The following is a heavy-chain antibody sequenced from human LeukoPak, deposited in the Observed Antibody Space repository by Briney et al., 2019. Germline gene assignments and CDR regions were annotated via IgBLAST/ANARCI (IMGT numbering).Heavy chain of an antibody. CDR2: IYHSGST. CDR1: GGSMSSGIYS. J-gene: IGHJ4*02. Sequence: PSQTLSLICAVSGGSMSSGIYSWNWIRQPPGKGLDWIGYIYHSGSTYYNPSLKSRVTILVDRSKNQFSLKLSSVTAADTAVYYCARDNGDYPYYFDFWGQGTLVTVSS. D-gene: IGHD4-17*01. CDR3: ARDNGDYPYYFDF. V-gene: IGHV4-30-2*01.